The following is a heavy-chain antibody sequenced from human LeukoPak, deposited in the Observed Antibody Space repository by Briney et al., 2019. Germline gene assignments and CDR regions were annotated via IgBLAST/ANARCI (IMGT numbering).Heavy chain of an antibody. CDR2: INPSGGST. CDR3: ARADYDILTGYYPFSY. J-gene: IGHJ4*02. V-gene: IGHV1-46*01. CDR1: GYTFTSYY. Sequence: GASVKVSCKXSGYTFTSYYMHWVRQAPGQGLEWMGIINPSGGSTSYAQKFQGRVTMTRDTSTSTVYMELSSLRSEDTAVYYCARADYDILTGYYPFSYWGQGTLVTVSS. D-gene: IGHD3-9*01.